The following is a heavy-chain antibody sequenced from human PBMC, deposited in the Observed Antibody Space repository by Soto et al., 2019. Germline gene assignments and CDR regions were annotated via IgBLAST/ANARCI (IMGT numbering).Heavy chain of an antibody. V-gene: IGHV3-11*05. CDR1: GFTFSDYY. J-gene: IGHJ5*02. D-gene: IGHD3-10*01. CDR2: NSRSTSYT. Sequence: QVQLVESGGGLVKPGGSLRLSCAASGFTFSDYYMNWIRQAPGKGLEWVSYNSRSTSYTNYADSVKGRFTISRDNAKNSLYLQMNSLRAEDTAVYYCARDHYGPGWFDPWGQGTLVTVSS. CDR3: ARDHYGPGWFDP.